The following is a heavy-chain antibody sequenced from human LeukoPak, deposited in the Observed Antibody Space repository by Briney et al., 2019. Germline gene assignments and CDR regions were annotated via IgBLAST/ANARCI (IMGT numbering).Heavy chain of an antibody. CDR1: GFTFSDYY. D-gene: IGHD3-22*01. CDR2: ISSSTSTI. Sequence: PGGSLRLSCAASGFTFSDYYMSWIRQAPGKGLEWVSYISSSTSTIYYADSVKGRFTISRDNAKNSLYLQMNSLRAEDTAVYYCARDGVRDYYDSSGTFDYWGQGTLVTVSS. J-gene: IGHJ4*02. V-gene: IGHV3-11*04. CDR3: ARDGVRDYYDSSGTFDY.